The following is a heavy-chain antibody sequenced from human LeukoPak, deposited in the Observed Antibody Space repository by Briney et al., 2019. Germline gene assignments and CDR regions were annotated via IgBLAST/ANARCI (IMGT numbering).Heavy chain of an antibody. CDR2: ISSSSSSI. V-gene: IGHV3-21*01. D-gene: IGHD3-3*01. J-gene: IGHJ4*02. Sequence: KPGGSLRLSCAASGFTFNIYTMHWVRQAPGKGLEWVSSISSSSSSIHYADSVKGRFTISRDNAKNSLYLQMNSLRAEDTAVYYCARGRITIFGVANDYWGQGTLVTVSS. CDR3: ARGRITIFGVANDY. CDR1: GFTFNIYT.